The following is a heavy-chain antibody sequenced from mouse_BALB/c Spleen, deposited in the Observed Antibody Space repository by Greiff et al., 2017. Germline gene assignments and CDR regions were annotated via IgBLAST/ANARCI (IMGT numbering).Heavy chain of an antibody. CDR3: ARIGKRAMDY. V-gene: IGHV3-2*02. D-gene: IGHD1-1*01. CDR2: ISYSGST. CDR1: GYSITSDYA. Sequence: VQLKESGPGLVKPSQSLSLTCTVTGYSITSDYAWNWIRQFPGNKLEWMGYISYSGSTSYNPSLKSRISITRDTSKNQFFLQLNSVTTEDTATYYCARIGKRAMDYWGQGTSVTVSS. J-gene: IGHJ4*01.